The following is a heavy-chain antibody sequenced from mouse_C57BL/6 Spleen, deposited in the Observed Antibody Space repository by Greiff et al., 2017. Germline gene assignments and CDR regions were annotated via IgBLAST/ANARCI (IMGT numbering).Heavy chain of an antibody. Sequence: EVQLQQSGAELVRPGASVKLSCTASGFNIKDYYMHWVKQRPEQGLEWIGRIDPEDGDTEYAPKFQGKATMTADTSSNTAYLQLSSLTSEDTAVYYCTTRGNYRDAWFAYWGQGTLVTVSA. CDR1: GFNIKDYY. V-gene: IGHV14-1*01. J-gene: IGHJ3*01. CDR3: TTRGNYRDAWFAY. CDR2: IDPEDGDT. D-gene: IGHD2-1*01.